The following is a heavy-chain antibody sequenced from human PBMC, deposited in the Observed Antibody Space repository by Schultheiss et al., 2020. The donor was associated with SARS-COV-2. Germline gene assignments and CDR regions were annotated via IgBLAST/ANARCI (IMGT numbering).Heavy chain of an antibody. V-gene: IGHV4-59*01. CDR1: GGSFSGYY. CDR2: IYYSGST. Sequence: SETLSLTCAVYGGSFSGYYWSWIRQPSGKGLEWIGYIYYSGSTNYNPSLNSRVSISLDTSKRQLSLKLSSVTAADTAVYYCARSRIGSGWYGGDYYYYAMDVWGQGTTVTVSS. CDR3: ARSRIGSGWYGGDYYYYAMDV. D-gene: IGHD6-19*01. J-gene: IGHJ6*02.